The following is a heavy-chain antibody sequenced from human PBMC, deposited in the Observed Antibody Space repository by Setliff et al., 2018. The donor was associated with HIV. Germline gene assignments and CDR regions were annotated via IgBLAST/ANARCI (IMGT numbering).Heavy chain of an antibody. J-gene: IGHJ4*02. CDR1: GGFISTGGYS. Sequence: SETLSLTCTVSGGFISTGGYSWSWIRQPPGKGLEWIGYIYHSGNTYYNPSLKSRVTMSVDTSKNQFSLNLTSVTAADTATYYCARILISYGSGTHKYFDYWGQGTVVTVSS. CDR2: IYHSGNT. D-gene: IGHD3-10*01. V-gene: IGHV4-30-2*01. CDR3: ARILISYGSGTHKYFDY.